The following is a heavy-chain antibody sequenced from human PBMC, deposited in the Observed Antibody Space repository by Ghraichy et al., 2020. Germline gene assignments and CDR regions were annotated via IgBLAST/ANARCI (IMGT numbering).Heavy chain of an antibody. CDR1: GGSVSSGTYY. CDR3: ARVNGDYVYFDY. V-gene: IGHV4-61*01. D-gene: IGHD4-17*01. CDR2: IYYSGTT. Sequence: GSLRLSCTVSGGSVSSGTYYWSWIRQPPGKGLEWIGYIYYSGTTNYNPSLKSRVTISVDTSKNQFSLKLTSVTAADTAMYYCARVNGDYVYFDYWGQGTLVTVSS. J-gene: IGHJ4*02.